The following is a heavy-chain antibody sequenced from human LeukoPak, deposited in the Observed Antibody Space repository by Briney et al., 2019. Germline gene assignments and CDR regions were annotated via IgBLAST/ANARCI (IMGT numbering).Heavy chain of an antibody. Sequence: GGSLRLSCAASGFTFNTYSMSWVRQAPGKGLECVSYISSSSHTIFYADSVKGRFTVSRDNAKNSLYLQMNSLRAVDTAVYYCARDLDSSSWYYFGYRGQGTLVTVSS. V-gene: IGHV3-48*01. J-gene: IGHJ4*02. D-gene: IGHD6-13*01. CDR1: GFTFNTYS. CDR3: ARDLDSSSWYYFGY. CDR2: ISSSSHTI.